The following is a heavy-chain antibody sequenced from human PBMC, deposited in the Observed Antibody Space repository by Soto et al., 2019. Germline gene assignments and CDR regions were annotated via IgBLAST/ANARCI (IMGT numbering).Heavy chain of an antibody. Sequence: SVTVSCNASGGTLSSYTMSWVREPPGQGLEWMGGVIPIFGTANYAQKFQGRVTITADESTSTAYMELSSLRSEDTAVYYCARDLCSSTSCYDYYYGMDVWGQGTTVTVSS. CDR3: ARDLCSSTSCYDYYYGMDV. V-gene: IGHV1-69*13. CDR1: GGTLSSYT. J-gene: IGHJ6*02. CDR2: VIPIFGTA. D-gene: IGHD2-2*01.